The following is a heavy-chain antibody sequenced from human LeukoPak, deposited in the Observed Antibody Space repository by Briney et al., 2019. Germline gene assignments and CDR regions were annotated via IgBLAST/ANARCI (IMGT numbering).Heavy chain of an antibody. CDR2: IIPIFGTA. CDR3: ARGIVPAAISPGVWFDP. V-gene: IGHV1-69*13. J-gene: IGHJ5*02. Sequence: SVKVSCKASGGTFSSYAISWVRQAPGQGLEWMGGIIPIFGTANYAQKFQGRVTITADESTSTAYMELSSLRSEDTAVYYCARGIVPAAISPGVWFDPWGQGTLVTVSS. CDR1: GGTFSSYA. D-gene: IGHD2-2*01.